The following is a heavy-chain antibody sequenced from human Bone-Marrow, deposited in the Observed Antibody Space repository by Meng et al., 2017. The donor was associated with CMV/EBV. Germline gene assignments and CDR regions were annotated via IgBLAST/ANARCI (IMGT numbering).Heavy chain of an antibody. V-gene: IGHV3-23*03. CDR2: IYSGGSST. J-gene: IGHJ6*02. CDR3: AKAVSRGLLEWSLGYYYGMDF. CDR1: GFTFGAYA. Sequence: GESLKISCTASGFTFGAYAMSWVRQAPGKGLEWVSVIYSGGSSTYYADSVKGRFTISRDNSKNTLYLQMNSLRAEDTAVYYCAKAVSRGLLEWSLGYYYGMDFWGQGTTVTLYS. D-gene: IGHD3-3*01.